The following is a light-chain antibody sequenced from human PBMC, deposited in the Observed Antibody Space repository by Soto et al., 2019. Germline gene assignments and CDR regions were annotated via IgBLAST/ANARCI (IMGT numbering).Light chain of an antibody. CDR2: AAS. V-gene: IGKV1-39*01. J-gene: IGKJ1*01. CDR1: EDINTY. Sequence: DIRMTQSPSSLSASVGNRVTLTCRASEDINTYLNWYQHKPGKAPQLLIFAASSLQSGVPSRFSGSGSGTDFTLTVDSLQPEDFATYYCQQSYSSPPTFGQGTKVEIK. CDR3: QQSYSSPPT.